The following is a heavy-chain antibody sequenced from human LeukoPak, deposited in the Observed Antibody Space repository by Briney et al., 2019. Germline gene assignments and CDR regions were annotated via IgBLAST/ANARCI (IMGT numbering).Heavy chain of an antibody. D-gene: IGHD4-17*01. V-gene: IGHV3-74*01. CDR1: GFMFSSYG. Sequence: GGSLRLSCAASGFMFSSYGMHWVRQAPGKGLVWVSRINGDGSTTSYADSVKGRFTISRDNARNTLYLQMNSLRAKDTAVYYCARRTTVTTIDYWGQGTLVTVSS. J-gene: IGHJ4*02. CDR3: ARRTTVTTIDY. CDR2: INGDGSTT.